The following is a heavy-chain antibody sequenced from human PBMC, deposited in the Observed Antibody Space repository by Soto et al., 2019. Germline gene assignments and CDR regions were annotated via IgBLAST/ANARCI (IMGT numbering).Heavy chain of an antibody. D-gene: IGHD2-15*01. CDR2: ISGSGGST. Sequence: GGSLRLSCAASGFTFSSYAMSWVRQAPGKGLEWVSAISGSGGSTYYADSVKGRFTISRDNSKNTLYLQMNSLRAEDTAVYYCARWHCSGGSCYFDYWGQGTLVTVSS. CDR3: ARWHCSGGSCYFDY. J-gene: IGHJ4*02. CDR1: GFTFSSYA. V-gene: IGHV3-23*01.